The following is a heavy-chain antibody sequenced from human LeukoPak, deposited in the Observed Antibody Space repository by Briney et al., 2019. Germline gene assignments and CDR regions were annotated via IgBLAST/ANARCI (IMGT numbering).Heavy chain of an antibody. J-gene: IGHJ4*02. CDR2: SRSKTYGETT. D-gene: IGHD5-18*01. Sequence: PGRSLRLSCTTSGFNFDDYAVSWVRQAPGKGLEWVGFSRSKTYGETTAYAASVRGRFTVSRDDSKNIAYLEMNSLKVDDTAVYYCTRENVNTPMPTSSQPSDSWGQGVLVTVSS. CDR1: GFNFDDYA. CDR3: TRENVNTPMPTSSQPSDS. V-gene: IGHV3-49*04.